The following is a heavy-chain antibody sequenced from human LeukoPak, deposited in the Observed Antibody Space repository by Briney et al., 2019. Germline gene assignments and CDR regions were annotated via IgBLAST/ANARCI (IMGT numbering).Heavy chain of an antibody. CDR2: IYYSGST. CDR3: ARRESSGWYGYSGSYNDAFDI. D-gene: IGHD1-26*01. Sequence: ESSETLSLTCTVSGRSISSSSYYWGWIRQPPGKGREWIGSIYYSGSTYYNPSLKSRYNLSVDTSKTPFSRKLSSVNAADTAVYYGARRESSGWYGYSGSYNDAFDIWGQGTMVTVSS. V-gene: IGHV4-39*01. CDR1: GRSISSSSYY. J-gene: IGHJ3*02.